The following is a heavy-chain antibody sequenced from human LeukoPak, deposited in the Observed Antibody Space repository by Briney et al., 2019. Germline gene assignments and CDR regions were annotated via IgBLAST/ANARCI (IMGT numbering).Heavy chain of an antibody. V-gene: IGHV4-39*07. CDR3: ARDSSSWYGYFQH. Sequence: SETLSLTCTVSGGSISSSSYYWGWIRQPPGKGLEWIGSIYYSGSTYYNPSLKSRVTISVDTSKNQFSLKLSSVTAADTAVYYCARDSSSWYGYFQHWGQGTLVTVSS. CDR2: IYYSGST. D-gene: IGHD6-13*01. J-gene: IGHJ1*01. CDR1: GGSISSSSYY.